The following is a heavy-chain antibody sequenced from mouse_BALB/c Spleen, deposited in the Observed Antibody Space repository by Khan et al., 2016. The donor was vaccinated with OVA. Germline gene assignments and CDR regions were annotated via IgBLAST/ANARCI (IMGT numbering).Heavy chain of an antibody. D-gene: IGHD2-4*01. Sequence: EVELVESGGGLVQPGGSLKLSCATSGFTFSDYYMYWVRQTPEKRLEWVAYISYGGDNTYYPDTVKGRFTISSDNAENTLYLQMSRLKSEDTAMYYCARKDYDGITYWGQGTLVTVSA. J-gene: IGHJ3*01. CDR1: GFTFSDYY. CDR3: ARKDYDGITY. CDR2: ISYGGDNT. V-gene: IGHV5-12*02.